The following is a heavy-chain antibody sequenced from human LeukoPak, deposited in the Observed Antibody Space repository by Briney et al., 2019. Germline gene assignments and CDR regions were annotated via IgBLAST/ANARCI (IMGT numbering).Heavy chain of an antibody. Sequence: GGSLRLSCAASGFTFSSYAMSWVRQAPGKGLEWVSGINWNGGSTGYADSVKGRFTISRDNAKNSLYLQMNSLRAEDTALYHCARAQGYDYVWGSYRSNWFDPWGQGTLVTVSS. D-gene: IGHD3-16*02. J-gene: IGHJ5*02. CDR1: GFTFSSYA. V-gene: IGHV3-20*01. CDR2: INWNGGST. CDR3: ARAQGYDYVWGSYRSNWFDP.